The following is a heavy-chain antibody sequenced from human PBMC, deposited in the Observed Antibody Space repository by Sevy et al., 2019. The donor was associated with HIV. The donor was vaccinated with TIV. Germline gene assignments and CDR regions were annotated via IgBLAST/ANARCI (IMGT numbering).Heavy chain of an antibody. CDR1: GFTFSSYG. D-gene: IGHD3-22*01. CDR3: ASLPNNYYDSSGSSGAEAFDI. CDR2: IWNDRSNK. V-gene: IGHV3-33*01. J-gene: IGHJ3*02. Sequence: GGSLRLSCAASGFTFSSYGMHWVRQAPGKGLEWVAVIWNDRSNKHYADSVKGRFTISRDNSKNTLYLQMNSLRAEDTAVYYCASLPNNYYDSSGSSGAEAFDIWGQGTMVTVS.